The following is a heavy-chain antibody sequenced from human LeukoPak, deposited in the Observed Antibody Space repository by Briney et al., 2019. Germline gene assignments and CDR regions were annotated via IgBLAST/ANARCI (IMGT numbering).Heavy chain of an antibody. D-gene: IGHD6-19*01. V-gene: IGHV3-21*01. J-gene: IGHJ4*02. CDR2: ISSSSSYI. CDR3: ARESGSGEFDY. CDR1: RFTFSSYK. Sequence: GGSLRLSCAASRFTFSSYKVNWVRDAPGKGLEWVSSISSSSSYIYYADSVKGRFTISRDNARNSLYLQMNSLRAEDTAVYYCARESGSGEFDYWGQGTLVTVSS.